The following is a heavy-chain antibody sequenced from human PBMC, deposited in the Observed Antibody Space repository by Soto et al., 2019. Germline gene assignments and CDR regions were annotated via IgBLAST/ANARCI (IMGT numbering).Heavy chain of an antibody. Sequence: PGGSLRLSCAASGFTFSSHSMTWVRQAPGKGLEWISGISNNNVDTFYAESVKGRFTISRDNSKNTVSLQMNSLRADDTAVYYCARTYECAKSDCYRAFDIWGQGTMVTVSS. D-gene: IGHD2-21*02. CDR3: ARTYECAKSDCYRAFDI. CDR1: GFTFSSHS. CDR2: ISNNNVDT. V-gene: IGHV3-23*01. J-gene: IGHJ3*02.